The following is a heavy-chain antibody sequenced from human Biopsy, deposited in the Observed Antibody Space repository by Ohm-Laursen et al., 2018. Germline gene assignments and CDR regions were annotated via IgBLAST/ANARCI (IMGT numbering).Heavy chain of an antibody. D-gene: IGHD2-15*01. CDR1: GDSINSSY. CDR3: ARRGSGGRSFDY. CDR2: ISNSGNT. Sequence: GTLSLTCTVSGDSINSSYWSWIRQPPGKGLEWIGFISNSGNTNYNPSLKSRVTILVDTSKNQISLKLGSVTVADTAVFYCARRGSGGRSFDYWGQGSLVTVSS. J-gene: IGHJ4*02. V-gene: IGHV4-59*08.